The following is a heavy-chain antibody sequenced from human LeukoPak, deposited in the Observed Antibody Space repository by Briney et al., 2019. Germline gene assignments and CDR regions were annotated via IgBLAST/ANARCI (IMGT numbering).Heavy chain of an antibody. D-gene: IGHD6-19*01. CDR1: GYTFTSYY. Sequence: ASVKVSCKASGYTFTSYYMHWVRQAPGQGLEWMGIINPSGGSTSYAQKFQGRVTMTRDTSTSAVYMEPSSLRSEDTAVYYCARIGYSSGPDYWGQGTLVTVSS. CDR3: ARIGYSSGPDY. V-gene: IGHV1-46*01. CDR2: INPSGGST. J-gene: IGHJ4*02.